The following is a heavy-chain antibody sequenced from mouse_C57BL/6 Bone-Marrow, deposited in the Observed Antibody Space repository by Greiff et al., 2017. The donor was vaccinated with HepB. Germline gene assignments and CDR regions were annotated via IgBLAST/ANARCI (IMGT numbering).Heavy chain of an antibody. J-gene: IGHJ2*01. CDR2: IRNKANNHAT. Sequence: DVKLQESGGGLVQPGGSMKLSCAASGFTFSDAWMDWVRQSPEKGLEWVAEIRNKANNHATYYAESVKGRFTISRDDSKSSVYLQMNSLRAEDTGIYYCTRYGLRRAGLYFDYWGQGTTLTVSS. CDR1: GFTFSDAW. V-gene: IGHV6-6*01. D-gene: IGHD2-4*01. CDR3: TRYGLRRAGLYFDY.